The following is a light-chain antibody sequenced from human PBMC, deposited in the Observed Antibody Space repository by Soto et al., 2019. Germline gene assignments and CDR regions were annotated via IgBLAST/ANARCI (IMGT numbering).Light chain of an antibody. CDR1: SRDVGAYNL. CDR2: EAR. J-gene: IGLJ3*02. V-gene: IGLV2-14*01. Sequence: QLVLTQPASVSGSAGQSITISCSGTSRDVGAYNLVSWYQQHPGTAPKLIIYEARNRPSGISSRFSGSRSGNTASLTISGLQPEDEGYYYCSAYTARSTLVFGGGTKLTVL. CDR3: SAYTARSTLV.